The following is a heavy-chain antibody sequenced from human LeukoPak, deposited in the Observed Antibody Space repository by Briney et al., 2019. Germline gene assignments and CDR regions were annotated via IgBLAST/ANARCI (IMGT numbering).Heavy chain of an antibody. D-gene: IGHD3-22*01. CDR2: IIPIFGTA. CDR3: ARDRHYYDSSGYYLALGY. Sequence: ASVKVSCKASGGTFSSYAISWVRQAPGQGLEWMGGIIPIFGTANYAQKFQGRVPITADKSTSTAYMELSSLRSEDTAVYYCARDRHYYDSSGYYLALGYWGQGTLVTVSS. V-gene: IGHV1-69*06. CDR1: GGTFSSYA. J-gene: IGHJ4*02.